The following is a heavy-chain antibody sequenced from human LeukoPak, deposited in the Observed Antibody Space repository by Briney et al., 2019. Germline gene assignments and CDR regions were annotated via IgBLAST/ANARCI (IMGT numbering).Heavy chain of an antibody. J-gene: IGHJ4*02. CDR1: GGTFSSYA. Sequence: SVKVSCKASGGTFSSYAISWVRQAPGQGLEWMGGIIPIFGTANYAQKFQGRVTITADESTSTAYMELSSLGSDDTAVYYCARTRGELGIDYWGQGTLVTVSS. CDR2: IIPIFGTA. D-gene: IGHD7-27*01. CDR3: ARTRGELGIDY. V-gene: IGHV1-69*13.